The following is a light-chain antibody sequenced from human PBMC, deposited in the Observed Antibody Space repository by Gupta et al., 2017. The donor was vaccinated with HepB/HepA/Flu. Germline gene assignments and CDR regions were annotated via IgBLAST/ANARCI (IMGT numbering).Light chain of an antibody. Sequence: QSALTQPPSVSRPPGQSVTISCTGTSSDIGSYNRVPWYQQYPGTAPKLISQDFGHRPSAVPDRLSGSKSGNTVSLTISGLQTEDESDCDCSSYTTSSTDVFGIGTKVTVL. V-gene: IGLV2-18*02. CDR3: SSYTTSSTDV. J-gene: IGLJ1*01. CDR1: SSDIGSYNR. CDR2: DFG.